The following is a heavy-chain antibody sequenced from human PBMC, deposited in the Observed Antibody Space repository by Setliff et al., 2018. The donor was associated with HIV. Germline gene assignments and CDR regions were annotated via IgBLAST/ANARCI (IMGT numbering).Heavy chain of an antibody. Sequence: SETLSLTCTVSGGSISSGSYYWSWIRQHAGKGLEWIGRIYTSGSTNYNPSLKSRVTISVDTSKNQFSLKLSSVTAADTAVYYCARTLLWFGESVYFDYWGQGTLVTVSS. CDR2: IYTSGST. J-gene: IGHJ4*02. CDR1: GGSISSGSYY. D-gene: IGHD3-10*01. CDR3: ARTLLWFGESVYFDY. V-gene: IGHV4-61*02.